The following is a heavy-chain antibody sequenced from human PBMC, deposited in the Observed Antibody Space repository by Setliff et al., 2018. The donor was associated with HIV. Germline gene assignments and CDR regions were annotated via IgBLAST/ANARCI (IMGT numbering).Heavy chain of an antibody. Sequence: PVKVSCKASGGTFNSYAINWVRQAPGQGLEWMGGIIPVFGTANYAQNFQGRVTITADESTSTAYMELSSLRSEDTAVYYCARGMYSSGWYDAFDIWGQGTMVTVSS. CDR1: GGTFNSYA. CDR2: IIPVFGTA. J-gene: IGHJ3*02. D-gene: IGHD6-19*01. V-gene: IGHV1-69*13. CDR3: ARGMYSSGWYDAFDI.